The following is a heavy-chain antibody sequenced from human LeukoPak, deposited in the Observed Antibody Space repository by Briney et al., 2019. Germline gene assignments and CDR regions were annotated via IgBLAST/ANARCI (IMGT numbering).Heavy chain of an antibody. CDR1: GFTVSSNY. CDR3: AKLPIFGVVIKRDDAFDI. Sequence: GGSLRLSCAASGFTVSSNYVSWVRQAPGKGLEWVSAISGSGGSTYYADTVKGRFTIPRDNSKNTLYLQMNSLRAEDTAVYYCAKLPIFGVVIKRDDAFDIWGQGTMVTVSS. V-gene: IGHV3-23*01. CDR2: ISGSGGST. D-gene: IGHD3-3*01. J-gene: IGHJ3*02.